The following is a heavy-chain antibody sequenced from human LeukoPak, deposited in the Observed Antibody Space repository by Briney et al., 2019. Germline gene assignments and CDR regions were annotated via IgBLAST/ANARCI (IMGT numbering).Heavy chain of an antibody. D-gene: IGHD6-19*01. CDR2: ISWDGGST. Sequence: PGGXXXXXCAAXGFTFDDYAMHWVRQAPGKGLEWVSLISWDGGSTYYADSVKGRFTISRDNSKNSLYLQMNSLRAEDTALYYCAIIAVTGTNVGFDYWGQGTLVTVSS. CDR3: AIIAVTGTNVGFDY. V-gene: IGHV3-43D*03. J-gene: IGHJ4*02. CDR1: GFTFDDYA.